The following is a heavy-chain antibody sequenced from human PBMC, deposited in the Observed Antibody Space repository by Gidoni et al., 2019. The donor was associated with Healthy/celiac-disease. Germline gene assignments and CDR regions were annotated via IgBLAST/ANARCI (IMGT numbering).Heavy chain of an antibody. CDR2: MYTSGST. CDR1: GGSISSGHSY. CDR3: ARGGHYDFWSAYYELAGET. Sequence: QVQLQESGPGLVKPSQTLSLTCTVSGGSISSGHSYWSWIRQPAGKGLEWIGRMYTSGSTNYNPSLKSRVTISVDTSKNQFSLKLSSVTAADTAVYFCARGGHYDFWSAYYELAGETWGQGTLVTVSS. V-gene: IGHV4-61*02. D-gene: IGHD3-3*01. J-gene: IGHJ5*02.